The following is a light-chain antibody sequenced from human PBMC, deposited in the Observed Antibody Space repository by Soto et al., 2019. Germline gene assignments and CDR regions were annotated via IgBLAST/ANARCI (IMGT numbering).Light chain of an antibody. Sequence: IQITHAPSPLYPSVLDRVAITFLASQSISTYLNWYQQKPGKAPKVLIYAASNLQSGVPPRFSGSGSGTDLTLTISSLQPEDVATYFCQKSYRTPITCGKGKRRAIK. J-gene: IGKJ5*01. CDR3: QKSYRTPIT. CDR2: AAS. CDR1: QSISTY. V-gene: IGKV1-39*01.